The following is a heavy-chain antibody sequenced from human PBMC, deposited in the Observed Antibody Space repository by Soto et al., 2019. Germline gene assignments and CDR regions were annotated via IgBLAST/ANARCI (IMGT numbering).Heavy chain of an antibody. CDR2: ISSSGSTI. V-gene: IGHV3-11*01. D-gene: IGHD1-7*01. CDR3: AREGGDHNWNYQTNAFDI. Sequence: GGSLRLSCAASGFTFSDYYMSWIRQAPGKGLEWVSYISSSGSTIYYADSVKGRFTISRDNAKNSLYLQMNSLRAEDTAVYYCAREGGDHNWNYQTNAFDIWGQGTMVTVSS. CDR1: GFTFSDYY. J-gene: IGHJ3*02.